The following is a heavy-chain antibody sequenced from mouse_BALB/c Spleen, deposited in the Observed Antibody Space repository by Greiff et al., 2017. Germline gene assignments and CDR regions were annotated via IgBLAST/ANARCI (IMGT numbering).Heavy chain of an antibody. Sequence: DVQLVESGGGLVKPGGSLKLSCAASGFTFSDYYMYWVRQTPEKRLEWVATISDGGSYTYYPDSVKGRFTISRDNAKNNLYLQMSSLKSEDTAMYYCARVRREDYAMDYWGQGTSVTVSS. J-gene: IGHJ4*01. CDR3: ARVRREDYAMDY. CDR1: GFTFSDYY. CDR2: ISDGGSYT. V-gene: IGHV5-4*02.